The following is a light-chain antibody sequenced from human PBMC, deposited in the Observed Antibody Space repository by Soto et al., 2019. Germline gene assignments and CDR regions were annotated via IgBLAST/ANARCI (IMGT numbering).Light chain of an antibody. CDR1: QSVSSAY. CDR2: GAS. CDR3: QQYGGSVPIT. J-gene: IGKJ5*01. V-gene: IGKV3-20*01. Sequence: EIVLTQSPGTLSLSPGERATLSCRASQSVSSAYLAWYQQKPGQAPRLLFSGASSRATGIPDRFSGSGSGTDFSLTISRLEPEDFAVYYCQQYGGSVPITFGQGTRLDIK.